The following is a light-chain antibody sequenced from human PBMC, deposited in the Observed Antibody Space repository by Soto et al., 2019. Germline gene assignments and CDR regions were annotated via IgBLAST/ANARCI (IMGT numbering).Light chain of an antibody. CDR1: TGAVTSGHY. Sequence: QTVVTQEPSLTVSPGGTVTITCGSSTGAVTSGHYPYWFQQKPGQAPRTLIYDTSNKHSWTPARFSGSLLGGKAALTLSGAQPEDEAEYYCLLSYSGASYVFGTGTKLTVL. V-gene: IGLV7-46*01. J-gene: IGLJ1*01. CDR2: DTS. CDR3: LLSYSGASYV.